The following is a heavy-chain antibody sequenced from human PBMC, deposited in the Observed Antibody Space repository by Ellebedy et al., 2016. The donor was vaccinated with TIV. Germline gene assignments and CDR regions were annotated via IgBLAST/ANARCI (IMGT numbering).Heavy chain of an antibody. CDR3: ARERSGMAAAGTFEF. V-gene: IGHV4-59*01. J-gene: IGHJ4*02. D-gene: IGHD6-13*01. Sequence: SETLSLXCTVSGGSISDYYWTWIRQPPGKGLEWIGYMYYSRDTNYNPSLKSRVTIAADTSKNQISLKVNSVIAADTAVYYCARERSGMAAAGTFEFWGQGTLVTVSS. CDR1: GGSISDYY. CDR2: MYYSRDT.